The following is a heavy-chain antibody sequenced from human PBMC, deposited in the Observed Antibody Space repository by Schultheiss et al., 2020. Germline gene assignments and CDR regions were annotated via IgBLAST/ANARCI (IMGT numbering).Heavy chain of an antibody. J-gene: IGHJ4*02. D-gene: IGHD3-10*02. CDR1: GGSISTNH. V-gene: IGHV4-59*01. Sequence: SETLSLTCSVYGGSISTNHWSWIRQPPGKELEWIGYIYNTGITKYNPSLKSRVTISPDTSKNQFSLKLNSVTAADMAVYYCAREATGHYNLRQYYFDSWGQGTLVTVSS. CDR3: AREATGHYNLRQYYFDS. CDR2: IYNTGIT.